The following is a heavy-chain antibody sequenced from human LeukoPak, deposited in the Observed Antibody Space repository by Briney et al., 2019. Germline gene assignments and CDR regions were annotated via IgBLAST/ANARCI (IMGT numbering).Heavy chain of an antibody. J-gene: IGHJ4*02. Sequence: PTYTLSLTCTDPGGSITNYYCSWIRQPPATALEGIGYIYYSGITHYNRSLKILVTISLDTSNNHFSLTVRSVTASYTPVYYSGSTNYNPSLTSPVTISLDTSKYQFSLKLSSVTAADTAVYYCARGNYASTTYRVYYFDSWGEGTLVTVSS. V-gene: IGHV4-59*07. CDR3: GSTNYNPSLTSPVTISLDTSKYQFSLKLSSVTAADTAVYYCARGNYASTTYRVYYFDS. CDR1: GGSITNYY. D-gene: IGHD2-2*01. CDR2: IYYSGIT.